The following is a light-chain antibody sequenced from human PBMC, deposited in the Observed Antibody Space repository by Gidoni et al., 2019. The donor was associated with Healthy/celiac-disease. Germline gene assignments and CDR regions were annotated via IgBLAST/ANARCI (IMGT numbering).Light chain of an antibody. CDR1: QSVSSN. Sequence: EIVMTQSPSTLSVSPGERATLSCRPSQSVSSNFAWYQQKPGQAPRLLIYGASTGATGIPARFSGSGSGTEFTLTISSLQSEDFAIYYCQQNNNWPRTFGQGTKLEIK. CDR2: GAS. V-gene: IGKV3-15*01. CDR3: QQNNNWPRT. J-gene: IGKJ2*02.